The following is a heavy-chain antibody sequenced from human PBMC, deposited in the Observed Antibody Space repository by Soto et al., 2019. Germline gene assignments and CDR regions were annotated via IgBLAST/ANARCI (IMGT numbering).Heavy chain of an antibody. CDR2: INHSGST. V-gene: IGHV4-34*01. CDR3: ARARSRRYYYYYMDV. CDR1: GGSFSGYY. J-gene: IGHJ6*03. Sequence: SETLSLTCAVYGGSFSGYYWSWIRQPPGKGLEWIGEINHSGSTNYNPSLKSRVTISVDTSKNQFSLKLSSVTAADTAVYYCARARSRRYYYYYMDVWGKGTTVTVSS.